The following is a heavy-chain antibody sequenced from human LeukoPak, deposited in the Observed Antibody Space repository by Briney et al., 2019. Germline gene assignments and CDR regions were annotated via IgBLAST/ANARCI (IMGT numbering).Heavy chain of an antibody. V-gene: IGHV4-30-4*08. D-gene: IGHD1-26*01. CDR3: ARDDKVGAFDY. CDR1: GGSISSGDYY. Sequence: PSETLSLTCTVSGGSISSGDYYWSWIRQPPGKGLEWIGYIYYSGSTYYNPSLKSRVTISVDTSKNQFSLKPSSVTAADTAVYYCARDDKVGAFDYWGQGTLVAVSS. J-gene: IGHJ4*02. CDR2: IYYSGST.